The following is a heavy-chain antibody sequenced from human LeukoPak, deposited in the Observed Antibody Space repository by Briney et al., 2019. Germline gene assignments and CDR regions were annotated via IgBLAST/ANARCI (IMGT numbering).Heavy chain of an antibody. CDR3: ALAVAVYNWFDP. CDR2: INPSGGST. D-gene: IGHD6-19*01. J-gene: IGHJ5*02. CDR1: GYTFTSYY. V-gene: IGHV1-46*01. Sequence: ASVKVSCKASGYTFTSYYMHWVRQAPGQGLEWMGIINPSGGSTSYAQKFQGRVTMTRDMSTSTVYMELSSLRSEDTAVYYCALAVAVYNWFDPWGQGTLVTVSS.